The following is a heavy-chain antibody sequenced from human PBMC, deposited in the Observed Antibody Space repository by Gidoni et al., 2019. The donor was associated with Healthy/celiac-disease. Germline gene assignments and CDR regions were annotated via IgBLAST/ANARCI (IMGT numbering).Heavy chain of an antibody. Sequence: QLQLQESGPGLVKPSETLSLTCTVSGGSISSSSYYWGWIRQPPGKGLEWIGSIYYSGSTYYNPSLKSRVTISVDTSKNQFSLKLSSVTAADTAVYYCARPRPPSVAGTFDYWGQGTLVTVSS. CDR3: ARPRPPSVAGTFDY. CDR2: IYYSGST. D-gene: IGHD6-19*01. V-gene: IGHV4-39*01. J-gene: IGHJ4*02. CDR1: GGSISSSSYY.